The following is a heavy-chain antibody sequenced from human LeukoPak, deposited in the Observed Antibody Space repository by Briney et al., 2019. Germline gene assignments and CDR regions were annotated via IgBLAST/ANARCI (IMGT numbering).Heavy chain of an antibody. CDR1: GFTFSSYE. CDR2: IRSDSSTM. D-gene: IGHD6-19*01. CDR3: ARGLAVSSNY. Sequence: GGSLRLSCVVSGFTFSSYEMNWVRQAPGKGLEWVSYIRSDSSTMYYADSVKGRFTISRDNGKNSVYLQMNSLRAEDTGVYYCARGLAVSSNYWGQGTLVTVSS. J-gene: IGHJ4*02. V-gene: IGHV3-48*03.